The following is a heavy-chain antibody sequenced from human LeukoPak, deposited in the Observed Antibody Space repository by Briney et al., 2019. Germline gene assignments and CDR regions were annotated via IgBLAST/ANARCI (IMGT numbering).Heavy chain of an antibody. D-gene: IGHD6-6*01. J-gene: IGHJ4*02. CDR2: IRYDGSNK. Sequence: GGSLRLSCAASGFTFSSYGMHWVRQAPGKGLEWVAFIRYDGSNKYYADSVKGRFTISRDNSKNTLYLQMNSLRAEDTAVYYCAKDADEYSSSSLDYWGQGTLVTVSS. V-gene: IGHV3-30*02. CDR1: GFTFSSYG. CDR3: AKDADEYSSSSLDY.